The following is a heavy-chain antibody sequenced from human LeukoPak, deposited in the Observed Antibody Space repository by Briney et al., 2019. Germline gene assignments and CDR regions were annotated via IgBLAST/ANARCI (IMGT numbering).Heavy chain of an antibody. CDR2: IYYGGST. J-gene: IGHJ5*02. D-gene: IGHD4-17*01. Sequence: SETLSFTCTVSGGSISSYYWSWIRQPPGKGLEWIGYIYYGGSTNYNPSLKSRVTISVDTSKNQFSLKLSSVTAADTAVYYCARLGGDYGDYGWFDPWGQGTLVTVSS. CDR3: ARLGGDYGDYGWFDP. V-gene: IGHV4-59*01. CDR1: GGSISSYY.